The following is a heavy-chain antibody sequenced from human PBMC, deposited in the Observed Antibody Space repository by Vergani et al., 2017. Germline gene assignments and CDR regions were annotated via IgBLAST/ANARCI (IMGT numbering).Heavy chain of an antibody. CDR2: INHSGST. CDR3: ARRVYYYDSSARGYYYYGMDV. V-gene: IGHV4-34*01. CDR1: GGSFSGYY. D-gene: IGHD3-22*01. J-gene: IGHJ6*02. Sequence: QVQLQQWGAGLLKPSETLSLTCAVYGGSFSGYYWSWIRQPPGKGLEWIGEINHSGSTNYNPSLKSRVTISVDTSKTQFSLKLSSVTAADTAVYYCARRVYYYDSSARGYYYYGMDVWGQETTVTVSS.